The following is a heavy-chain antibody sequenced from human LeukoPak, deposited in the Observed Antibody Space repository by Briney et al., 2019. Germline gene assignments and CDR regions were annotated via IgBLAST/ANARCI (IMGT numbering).Heavy chain of an antibody. CDR3: ARGAYCGGDCSSSDAFDI. Sequence: ASVKVSCKASGYTFTNYGVSWVRQAHGQGLEWMGWISAYNGNTNNAQSLQGRVTMTTDTSTTTAYLELRSLRSDDTAVYYCARGAYCGGDCSSSDAFDIWGQGTMVTVSS. D-gene: IGHD2-21*01. J-gene: IGHJ3*02. CDR1: GYTFTNYG. CDR2: ISAYNGNT. V-gene: IGHV1-18*01.